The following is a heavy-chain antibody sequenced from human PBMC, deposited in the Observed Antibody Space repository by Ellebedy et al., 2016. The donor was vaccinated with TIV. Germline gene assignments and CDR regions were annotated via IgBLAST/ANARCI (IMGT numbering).Heavy chain of an antibody. Sequence: GGSLRLSCAASGFTFSDYYMIWIRQAPGKGLEWVSYISNSGSTLYYANSVKGRFTISRDNAKNSLSLLMNSLRAEDTAVYYCARDARFIDQKHNWFDPWGQGTLVTVSS. D-gene: IGHD3-16*02. V-gene: IGHV3-11*01. CDR1: GFTFSDYY. J-gene: IGHJ5*02. CDR2: ISNSGSTL. CDR3: ARDARFIDQKHNWFDP.